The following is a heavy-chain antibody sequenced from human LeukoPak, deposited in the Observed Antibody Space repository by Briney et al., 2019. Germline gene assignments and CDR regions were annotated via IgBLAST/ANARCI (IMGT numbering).Heavy chain of an antibody. Sequence: SGPALVKPTQTLTLTCTFSGFSLRSSGMCVSWIRQPPGKALEWLASIDWDDDKYYSTSLKTRLTISKDTSKNQVVLTMINMDPVDTATYYCARISDHYDSSGYSVFDYWGQGILVTVSS. J-gene: IGHJ4*02. CDR2: IDWDDDK. CDR3: ARISDHYDSSGYSVFDY. CDR1: GFSLRSSGMC. V-gene: IGHV2-70*11. D-gene: IGHD3-22*01.